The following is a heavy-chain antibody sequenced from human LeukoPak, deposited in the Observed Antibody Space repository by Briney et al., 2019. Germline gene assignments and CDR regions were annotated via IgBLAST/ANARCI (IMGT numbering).Heavy chain of an antibody. V-gene: IGHV3-30*02. J-gene: IGHJ4*02. Sequence: GGFLRLSCAASGFTFNKYGMHWVRQAPGKGPEWVAFIRYDGSNKYYADSVKGRFTISRGNSKNTLYLQMNSLRAEDTAVYYCARYAQGPPDGIQLCWDYWGQGTLVTVSS. CDR3: ARYAQGPPDGIQLCWDY. CDR2: IRYDGSNK. D-gene: IGHD5-18*01. CDR1: GFTFNKYG.